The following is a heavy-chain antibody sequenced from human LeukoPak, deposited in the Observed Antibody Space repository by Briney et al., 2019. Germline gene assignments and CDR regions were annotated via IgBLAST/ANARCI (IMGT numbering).Heavy chain of an antibody. CDR2: IYSSGNT. CDR3: ARLRWRLVGPYFDY. CDR1: GDSISTYY. D-gene: IGHD6-25*01. Sequence: SETLSLTCSFSGDSISTYYWSWIRQSPGKGLEWIGHIYSSGNTDYNSSLKSRVTISVDTSKSQFSLRLSSVTATDTAVYYCARLRWRLVGPYFDYWGQGILVTVSS. J-gene: IGHJ4*02. V-gene: IGHV4-59*01.